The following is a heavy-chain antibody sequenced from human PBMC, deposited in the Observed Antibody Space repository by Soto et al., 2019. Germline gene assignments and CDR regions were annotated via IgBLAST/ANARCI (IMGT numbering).Heavy chain of an antibody. Sequence: QVQLQESGPGLVKPSGTLSLTCAVSGGSISSSNWWSWVRQPPGKGLEWIGEIYHSGSTNYNPSLKSRVTTSVDKSKNQFSLKLSSVTAADTAVYYCARGTGVAGTYYYGMDVWGQGTTVTVSS. D-gene: IGHD6-19*01. V-gene: IGHV4-4*02. CDR2: IYHSGST. CDR3: ARGTGVAGTYYYGMDV. CDR1: GGSISSSNW. J-gene: IGHJ6*02.